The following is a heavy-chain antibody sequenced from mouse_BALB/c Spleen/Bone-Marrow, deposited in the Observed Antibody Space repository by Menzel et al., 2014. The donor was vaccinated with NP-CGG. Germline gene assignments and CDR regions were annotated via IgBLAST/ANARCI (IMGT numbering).Heavy chain of an antibody. Sequence: DVQLVESGGGLVKPGGSLKLSCTTSGFTFSSYAMSWVRQTPEKRLEWVAVMSSGGSDTYCPDSVKGRFTVSRDNAKDTLYLQMSSLRSEDTALYYCARRSDLRASMDYWGQGTSVTVSS. D-gene: IGHD3-1*01. CDR2: MSSGGSDT. V-gene: IGHV5-9-3*01. J-gene: IGHJ4*01. CDR3: ARRSDLRASMDY. CDR1: GFTFSSYA.